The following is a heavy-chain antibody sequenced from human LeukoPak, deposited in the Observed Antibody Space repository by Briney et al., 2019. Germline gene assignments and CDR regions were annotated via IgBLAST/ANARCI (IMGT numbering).Heavy chain of an antibody. CDR1: GGSFSIGNYY. V-gene: IGHV4-61*02. CDR2: IYSSGSI. D-gene: IGHD2-2*01. J-gene: IGHJ5*02. Sequence: SQTLSLTCTVSGGSFSIGNYYWSWIRQPAGRGLERIGRIYSSGSINYNPSLKSPVTISIDTSKNQFTRNLNSLTAADTALYSCARDWATCNSNTCSQPSDPWGQGTLVTVSS. CDR3: ARDWATCNSNTCSQPSDP.